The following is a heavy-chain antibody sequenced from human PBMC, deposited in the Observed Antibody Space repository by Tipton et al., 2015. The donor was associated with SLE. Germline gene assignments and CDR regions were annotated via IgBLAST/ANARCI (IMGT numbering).Heavy chain of an antibody. V-gene: IGHV3-43D*04. J-gene: IGHJ3*02. CDR1: GFTFSSYG. Sequence: SLRLSCAASGFTFSSYGMHWVRQAPGKGLEWVSLISWDGGSTYYADSVKGRFTISRDNSKNSLYLQMNSLRAEDTAVYYCARSLRYSGAFDIWGQGTMVTVSS. CDR2: ISWDGGST. CDR3: ARSLRYSGAFDI. D-gene: IGHD5-12*01.